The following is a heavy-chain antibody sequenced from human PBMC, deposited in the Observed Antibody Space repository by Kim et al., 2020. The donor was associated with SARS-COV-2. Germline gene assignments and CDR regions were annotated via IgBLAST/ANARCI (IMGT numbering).Heavy chain of an antibody. CDR3: ASGDGYNSFYFYY. V-gene: IGHV4-59*13. CDR1: GGSINNSY. CDR2: IYYIGST. D-gene: IGHD1-1*01. J-gene: IGHJ4*02. Sequence: SETLSLTCTVSGGSINNSYWSWIRQPPGKGLEWIGYIYYIGSTNYNPSLKSRVFISVDTSKNQFSLKLSSVTAADTAVYYCASGDGYNSFYFYYWGQGTLVTVSS.